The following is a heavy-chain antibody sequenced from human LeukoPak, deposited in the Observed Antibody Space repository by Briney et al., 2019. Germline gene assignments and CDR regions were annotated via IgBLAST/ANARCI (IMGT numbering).Heavy chain of an antibody. D-gene: IGHD6-13*01. V-gene: IGHV1-18*04. CDR1: GYTFTGYY. Sequence: ASVKVSCKASGYTFTGYYMHWVRQAPGQGLEWMGWISAYNGNTNYAQKLQGRVTMTTDTSTSTAYMELRSPRSDDTAVYYCARSYSSSWYPLPTYYYYYYMDVWGKGTTVTVSS. CDR2: ISAYNGNT. CDR3: ARSYSSSWYPLPTYYYYYYMDV. J-gene: IGHJ6*03.